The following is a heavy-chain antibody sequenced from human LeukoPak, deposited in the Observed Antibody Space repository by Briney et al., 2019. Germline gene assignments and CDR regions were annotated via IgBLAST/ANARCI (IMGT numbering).Heavy chain of an antibody. D-gene: IGHD6-6*01. CDR2: ISGSGGST. V-gene: IGHV3-23*01. Sequence: GSLRLSCAASGFTFSSYAMSWVRQAPGKGLEWVSAISGSGGSTYYADSVKGRFTISRDNSKNTLYLQMNNLRAEDTAVYYCAKRSAAARLREYYFDYWGQGTLVTVSS. J-gene: IGHJ4*02. CDR1: GFTFSSYA. CDR3: AKRSAAARLREYYFDY.